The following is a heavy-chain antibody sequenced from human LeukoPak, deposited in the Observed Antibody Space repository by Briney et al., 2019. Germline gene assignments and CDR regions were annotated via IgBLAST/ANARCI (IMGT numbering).Heavy chain of an antibody. D-gene: IGHD4-17*01. CDR1: GFSVSSNY. CDR3: ARGVGYADYPFDF. J-gene: IGHJ4*02. Sequence: PGGSLKLSCSASGFSVSSNYMSWVRQAPGKGLEWWSVVYAGGTTYYADSVKGRFTISRDISKNKLYLQMNNVRAEDTAVYYCARGVGYADYPFDFWGQGTLVTVSA. V-gene: IGHV3-66*01. CDR2: VYAGGTT.